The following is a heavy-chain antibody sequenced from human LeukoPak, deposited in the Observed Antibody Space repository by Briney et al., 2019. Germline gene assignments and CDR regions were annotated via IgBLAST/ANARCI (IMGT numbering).Heavy chain of an antibody. J-gene: IGHJ4*02. CDR1: GYTFTSYG. CDR2: ISAYNGNT. CDR3: ARDTLGSYPSEY. D-gene: IGHD1-26*01. Sequence: ASVKVSCKASGYTFTSYGINWVRQAPGQGLEWMGWISAYNGNTNYAQKLQGRVTMTRDMSTSTVYMELSSLRSEDTAVYYCARDTLGSYPSEYWGQGTLVTVSS. V-gene: IGHV1-18*01.